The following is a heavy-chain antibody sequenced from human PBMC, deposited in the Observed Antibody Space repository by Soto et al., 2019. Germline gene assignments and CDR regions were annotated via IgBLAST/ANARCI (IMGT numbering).Heavy chain of an antibody. CDR1: GDRFTDYY. CDR3: ARESGGATATLDYYYFYMDV. J-gene: IGHJ6*03. V-gene: IGHV1-2*04. Sequence: QVQLVQSGAEVKEPGASVTVSCRASGDRFTDYYMHWVRQAPGQGLEWMGWINPNSGVTKYAQKFQGWVTMTRYTSIRTVYMQLSRLRFDDPAIYYCARESGGATATLDYYYFYMDVWGTGTTVTVSS. D-gene: IGHD5-12*01. CDR2: INPNSGVT.